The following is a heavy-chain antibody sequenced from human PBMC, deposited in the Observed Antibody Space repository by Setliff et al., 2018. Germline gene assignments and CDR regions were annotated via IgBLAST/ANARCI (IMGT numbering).Heavy chain of an antibody. Sequence: SETLSLTCTVSGGSISGYYWSWIRQPPGKGLEWIGNIYYTGSPSYSPSLRSRGTISVDTSKNKFSLSLSSVTAADTAVYYCARGGYNGYAVFDDWGQGALVTVSS. CDR1: GGSISGYY. D-gene: IGHD5-12*01. J-gene: IGHJ4*02. V-gene: IGHV4-59*01. CDR2: IYYTGSP. CDR3: ARGGYNGYAVFDD.